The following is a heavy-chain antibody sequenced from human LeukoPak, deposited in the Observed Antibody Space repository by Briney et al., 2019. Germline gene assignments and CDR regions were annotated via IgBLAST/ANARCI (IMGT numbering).Heavy chain of an antibody. Sequence: GASVKVSCKASGGTFSSYAISWVRQAPGQGLEWMGGIIPIFGTANYAQKFQGRVTITTDESTSAAYMELSSLRSEDTAVYYCARDMAYYDSSGYYYYFDYWGQGTLVTVSS. CDR2: IIPIFGTA. D-gene: IGHD3-22*01. CDR3: ARDMAYYDSSGYYYYFDY. CDR1: GGTFSSYA. J-gene: IGHJ4*02. V-gene: IGHV1-69*05.